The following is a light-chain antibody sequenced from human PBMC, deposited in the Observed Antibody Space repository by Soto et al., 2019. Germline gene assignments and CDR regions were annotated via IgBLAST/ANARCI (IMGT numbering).Light chain of an antibody. CDR1: QSIYRW. CDR2: KAS. V-gene: IGKV1-5*03. CDR3: QQYDSYPLT. J-gene: IGKJ4*01. Sequence: DIQMTQSPSTLSASVGDRVTITCRASQSIYRWVAWYHQKPGKAPKLLIYKASSLESGVPLRFSGSGSGTEFALTIISLQPDDFATYHCQQYDSYPLTFGGGTKVEMK.